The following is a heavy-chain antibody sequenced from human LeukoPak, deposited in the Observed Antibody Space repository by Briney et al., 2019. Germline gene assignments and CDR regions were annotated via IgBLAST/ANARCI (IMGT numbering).Heavy chain of an antibody. CDR1: GYSLIDYY. CDR3: ARMGSAIDY. CDR2: INPHTGDK. V-gene: IGHV1-2*02. J-gene: IGHJ4*02. D-gene: IGHD1-26*01. Sequence: ASVKVSCKASGYSLIDYYMYWVRQAPGQGREWMGWINPHTGDKLYAQKFQGRVSMTRDTSINTAYMEVSRLTPDDTAVYYCARMGSAIDYWGQGTLVTVSS.